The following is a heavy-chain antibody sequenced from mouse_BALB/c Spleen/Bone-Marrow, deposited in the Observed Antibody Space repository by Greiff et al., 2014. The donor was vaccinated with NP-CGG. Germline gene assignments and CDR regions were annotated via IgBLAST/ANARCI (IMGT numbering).Heavy chain of an antibody. CDR1: GFTFSDFY. V-gene: IGHV5-4*02. J-gene: IGHJ4*01. Sequence: EVHLVESRGGLVKPGGSLKLSCAASGFTFSDFYMFWFRQTPEKRLEWVATISEGGTYTYYPDSVKGRFTISRDNAKNNLYLQMSSLKSEDTAMYYCARSGERYGAMDYWGQGTSVTVSS. CDR3: ARSGERYGAMDY. CDR2: ISEGGTYT. D-gene: IGHD1-1*02.